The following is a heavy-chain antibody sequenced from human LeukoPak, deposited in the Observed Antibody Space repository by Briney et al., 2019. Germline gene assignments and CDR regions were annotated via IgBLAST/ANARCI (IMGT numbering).Heavy chain of an antibody. Sequence: GGSLRLSSAASGFTFSSYWMSWVRQAPGKGLEWVANIKQDGSEKYYVDSVKGRFTISRDNAKNSLYLQMNSLRAEDTAVYYCARDLRAAAGKFDYWGQGTLVTVSS. CDR2: IKQDGSEK. CDR1: GFTFSSYW. CDR3: ARDLRAAAGKFDY. D-gene: IGHD6-13*01. J-gene: IGHJ4*02. V-gene: IGHV3-7*01.